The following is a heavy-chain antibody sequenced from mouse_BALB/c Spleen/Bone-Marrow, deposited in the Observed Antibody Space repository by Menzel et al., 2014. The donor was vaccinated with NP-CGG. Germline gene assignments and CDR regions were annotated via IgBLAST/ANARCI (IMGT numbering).Heavy chain of an antibody. V-gene: IGHV1-4*01. D-gene: IGHD2-4*01. CDR1: GYTFTSYT. Sequence: VQLQESGAELARPGASVKMSCKASGYTFTSYTMHWVKQRPGQGLEWIGYINPSSGYTNYNQKFKDKATLTADKSSSAAYMQLSSLTSEDSAVYYCARFFYDYDGPWFAYWGQGTLVTVSA. J-gene: IGHJ3*01. CDR3: ARFFYDYDGPWFAY. CDR2: INPSSGYT.